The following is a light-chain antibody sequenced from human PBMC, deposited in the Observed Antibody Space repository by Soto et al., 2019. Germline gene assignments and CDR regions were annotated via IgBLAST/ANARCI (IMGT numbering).Light chain of an antibody. V-gene: IGLV1-51*02. J-gene: IGLJ2*01. CDR2: EDN. CDR3: GAWDTSLSGGI. Sequence: QSVLTQPPSVSAAPGQKVTISCSGSSSNIGIDYVSWYQQLPGTAPKLLIYEDNKRPSGIPDRFFGSKSGTSATLDITGLQTGDEADYYCGAWDTSLSGGIFGGGTKLTVL. CDR1: SSNIGIDY.